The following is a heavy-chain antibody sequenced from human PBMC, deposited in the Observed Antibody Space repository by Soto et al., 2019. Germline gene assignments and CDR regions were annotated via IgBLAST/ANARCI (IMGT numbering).Heavy chain of an antibody. V-gene: IGHV4-59*01. J-gene: IGHJ5*02. CDR3: ARTALGWLDP. Sequence: SETLSLTCSVSGASISSYYWSWIRQPPGKGLEWIGYIFYSGSSGSTNYNPSLKSRVTISVDTSKNQFSLKLSSVTAADTAAYYCARTALGWLDPWGQGTLVTVSS. CDR2: IFYSGSSGST. D-gene: IGHD2-21*02. CDR1: GASISSYY.